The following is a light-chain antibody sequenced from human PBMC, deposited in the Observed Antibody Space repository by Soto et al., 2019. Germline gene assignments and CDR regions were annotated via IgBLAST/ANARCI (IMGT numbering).Light chain of an antibody. Sequence: EIVMTQSPATLSVPPGEPASLSRRASQSAGNFLAWYQQKPGQAPRLLIYYISTRATGIPARFSGSGSGTEFTLTINSLQSEDSAVYYCQQHNQWPITFGQGTRLEIK. CDR3: QQHNQWPIT. CDR2: YIS. J-gene: IGKJ5*01. V-gene: IGKV3D-15*01. CDR1: QSAGNF.